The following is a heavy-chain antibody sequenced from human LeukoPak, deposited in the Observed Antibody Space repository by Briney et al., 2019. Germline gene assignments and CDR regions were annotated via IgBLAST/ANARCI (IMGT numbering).Heavy chain of an antibody. V-gene: IGHV4-59*12. CDR1: GGSIRGYY. D-gene: IGHD5-24*01. CDR3: ARLALGWQVDV. Sequence: SETLSLTCTVSGGSIRGYYWSWIRQPPGKGLEWIGYIYYSGSTNYNPSLKSRVTISVKTSKNQFSLKLSSVTAADTAVYYCARLALGWQVDVWGKGTTVTISS. J-gene: IGHJ6*04. CDR2: IYYSGST.